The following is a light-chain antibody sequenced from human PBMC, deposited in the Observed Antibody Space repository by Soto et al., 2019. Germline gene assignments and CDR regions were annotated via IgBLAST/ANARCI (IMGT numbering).Light chain of an antibody. Sequence: DLVLTQSPDSLAVSLGERATINCKSSQSVLYSSNNKNYLACYQQKPGPPPKLPISRPSPRESGLPDRFTGSGPGTDLTLTSSSLQAEDVAVYYCQQYYSTPPTVGGGTKVEI. CDR1: QSVLYSSNNKNY. J-gene: IGKJ4*01. V-gene: IGKV4-1*01. CDR3: QQYYSTPPT. CDR2: RPS.